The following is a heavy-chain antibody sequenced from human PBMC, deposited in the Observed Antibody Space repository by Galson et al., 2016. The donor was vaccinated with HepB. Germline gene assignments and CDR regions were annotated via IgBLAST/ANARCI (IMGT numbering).Heavy chain of an antibody. CDR2: INQGGREN. V-gene: IGHV3-7*04. CDR1: GFTFSSNW. CDR3: VWDIHYTGGGGYYRAFDI. Sequence: SLRLSCAASGFTFSSNWMNWVRQTPGKGLEWVANINQGGRENNYVDSVKGRFTISRDNDKKSLYLQMHSMRVEDTAVYYCVWDIHYTGGGGYYRAFDIWGQGTMVTVSS. J-gene: IGHJ3*02. D-gene: IGHD2-8*02.